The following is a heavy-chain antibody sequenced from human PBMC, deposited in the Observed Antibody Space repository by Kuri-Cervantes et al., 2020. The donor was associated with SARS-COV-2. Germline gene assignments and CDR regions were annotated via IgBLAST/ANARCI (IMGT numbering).Heavy chain of an antibody. CDR1: YGTLTGYQ. D-gene: IGHD3-10*01. CDR2: INHRGDT. J-gene: IGHJ5*02. Sequence: SQTLSLTCALYYGTLTGYQWSWIRQPPGKGLEWIGGINHRGDTYYNPSLEGRVTISRDTSENKFSLRLSSVTAADTAVYYCARDGGFEELFHWLDPWGQGTLVTVSS. V-gene: IGHV4-34*01. CDR3: ARDGGFEELFHWLDP.